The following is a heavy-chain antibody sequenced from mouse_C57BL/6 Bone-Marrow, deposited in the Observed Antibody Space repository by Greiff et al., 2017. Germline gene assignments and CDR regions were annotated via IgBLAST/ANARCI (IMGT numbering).Heavy chain of an antibody. D-gene: IGHD1-1*01. CDR1: GYTFTDYY. J-gene: IGHJ2*01. Sequence: VQLQQSGPELVKPGASVKISCKASGYTFTDYYMNWVKQSHGKSLEWIGDINPNNGGTSYNQKFKGKATLTVDKSYSTAYMELRSLTSEDSAVYYCARARVFITTVVANFDYWGQGTTLTVSS. V-gene: IGHV1-26*01. CDR3: ARARVFITTVVANFDY. CDR2: INPNNGGT.